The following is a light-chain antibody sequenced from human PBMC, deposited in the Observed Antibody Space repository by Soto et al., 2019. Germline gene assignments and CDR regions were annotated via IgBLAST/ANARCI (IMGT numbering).Light chain of an antibody. CDR3: CSYTTSNTRQMV. V-gene: IGLV2-14*01. CDR1: SSDVGGYNY. J-gene: IGLJ1*01. Sequence: QSALTQPASVSGSPGQSITISCTGTSSDVGGYNYVSWYQQHPGKAPKFMIYDVSNRPSGVSNRFSGYKSGNTASLTISGLQAEDEADYYCCSYTTSNTRQMVFGTGTKLTVL. CDR2: DVS.